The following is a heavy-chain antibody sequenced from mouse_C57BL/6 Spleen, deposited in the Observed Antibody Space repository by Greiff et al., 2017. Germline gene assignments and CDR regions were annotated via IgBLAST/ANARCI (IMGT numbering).Heavy chain of an antibody. Sequence: QVQLQQPGAELVKPGASVKLSCKASGFTFTSYWMHWVKQRPGRGLEWIGRIDPNSGGTKYNEKFKRKATMTVDKPSSTAYMQLSSLTTEDSAVYYCARKMGTGYAMDYWGQGTSGTVDS. D-gene: IGHD3-3*01. CDR3: ARKMGTGYAMDY. V-gene: IGHV1-72*01. CDR2: IDPNSGGT. J-gene: IGHJ4*01. CDR1: GFTFTSYW.